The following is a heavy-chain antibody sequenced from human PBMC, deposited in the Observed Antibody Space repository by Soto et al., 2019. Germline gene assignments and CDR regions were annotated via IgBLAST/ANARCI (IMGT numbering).Heavy chain of an antibody. D-gene: IGHD2-15*01. J-gene: IGHJ6*02. Sequence: PSETLSLTCSVSGDSINSDNYYWGWIRQPPGKGLEWIGSIYYRGNTYYNPSLKTRVTISLDTSKNQFSLKLSSVTAADPAVYYCGRASCSGGSCYQDPNYYYYYGRDVWGQGTKSTLSS. CDR3: GRASCSGGSCYQDPNYYYYYGRDV. V-gene: IGHV4-39*07. CDR1: GDSINSDNYY. CDR2: IYYRGNT.